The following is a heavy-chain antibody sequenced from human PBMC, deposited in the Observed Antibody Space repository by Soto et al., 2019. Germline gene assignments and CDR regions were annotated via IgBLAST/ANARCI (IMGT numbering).Heavy chain of an antibody. CDR1: GGSISSYY. Sequence: SETLSLTCTVPGGSISSYYWSWIRQPPGKGLEWIGYIYYSGSTNYNPSLKSRVTISVDTSKNQFSLKLSSVTAADTAVYYCARDLYIGGYYGMDVWGQGTTVTVSS. CDR2: IYYSGST. J-gene: IGHJ6*02. CDR3: ARDLYIGGYYGMDV. V-gene: IGHV4-59*01. D-gene: IGHD3-16*01.